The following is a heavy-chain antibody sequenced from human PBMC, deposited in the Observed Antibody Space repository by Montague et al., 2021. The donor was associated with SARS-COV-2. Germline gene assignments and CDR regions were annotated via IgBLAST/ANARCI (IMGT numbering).Heavy chain of an antibody. Sequence: SETLSLTCTVSGDSTSCPNCYWGWIRQAPRKGLDWIGTIYNSGTTYYXPSLKSRLTISIDTSKNQFSLKLTSVTAADTAVYYCARHRNYGDHSLDNWFHPWGQGTLVTVSS. V-gene: IGHV4-39*01. D-gene: IGHD4-17*01. CDR2: IYNSGTT. CDR1: GDSTSCPNCY. CDR3: ARHRNYGDHSLDNWFHP. J-gene: IGHJ5*02.